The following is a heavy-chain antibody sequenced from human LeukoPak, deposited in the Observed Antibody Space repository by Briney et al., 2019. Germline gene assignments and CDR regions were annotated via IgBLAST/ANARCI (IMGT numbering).Heavy chain of an antibody. D-gene: IGHD3-22*01. J-gene: IGHJ4*02. CDR1: GFTFSSYA. Sequence: PGGSLRLSCAASGFTFSSYAMSWVRQAPGKGLEWVSGTSGGSSSYADSVKGRFTISRDNPRNTLYMQMNSLRAEDTALYYCAIMHPYYDGSGYWVQWGQGTLVTLSS. V-gene: IGHV3-23*01. CDR2: TSGGSS. CDR3: AIMHPYYDGSGYWVQ.